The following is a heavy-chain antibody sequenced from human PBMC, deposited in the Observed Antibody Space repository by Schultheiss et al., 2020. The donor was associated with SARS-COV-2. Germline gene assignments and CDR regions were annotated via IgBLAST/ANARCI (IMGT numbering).Heavy chain of an antibody. J-gene: IGHJ4*02. Sequence: GSLRLSCTVSGGSISSSSYYWGWIRQPPGKGLEWIGSIYYSGSTYYNPSLKSRVTISVDTSKNQFSLKLSSVTAADTAVYYCARDSTQIAAAWVYWGQGTLVTVSS. D-gene: IGHD6-13*01. CDR2: IYYSGST. CDR3: ARDSTQIAAAWVY. V-gene: IGHV4-39*07. CDR1: GGSISSSSYY.